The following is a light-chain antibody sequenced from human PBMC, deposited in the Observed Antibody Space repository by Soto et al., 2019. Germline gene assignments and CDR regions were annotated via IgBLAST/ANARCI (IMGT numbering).Light chain of an antibody. CDR3: QQYGSLPRT. J-gene: IGKJ1*01. Sequence: EIVLTQSPGSLSLSPGERATLSCRASQSINSNYLAWYRQKPGQAPRLLIYGASRRATDIPDRFSGSVSGTDFTRTISRLEPEDFAVYYCQQYGSLPRTFGQGTKVEIK. CDR1: QSINSNY. CDR2: GAS. V-gene: IGKV3-20*01.